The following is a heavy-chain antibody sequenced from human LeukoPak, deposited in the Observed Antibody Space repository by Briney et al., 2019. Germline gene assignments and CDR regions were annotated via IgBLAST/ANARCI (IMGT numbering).Heavy chain of an antibody. CDR1: GFPFSSYG. CDR2: IWYDESRI. V-gene: IGHV3-33*01. CDR3: ARDRAGVTIDN. D-gene: IGHD3-3*01. Sequence: GGSLRLSCAASGFPFSSYGMHWVRQAPGKGREWVAVIWYDESRISYAASVKGRFTISRENSRNTVYLQLNNVRAEDTATYSCARDRAGVTIDNWGQGNLVTVSS. J-gene: IGHJ4*02.